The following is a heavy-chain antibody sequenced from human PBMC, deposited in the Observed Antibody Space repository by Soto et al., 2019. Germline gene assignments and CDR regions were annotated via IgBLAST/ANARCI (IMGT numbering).Heavy chain of an antibody. CDR1: GYSFTSYW. V-gene: IGHV5-51*01. D-gene: IGHD5-12*01. CDR3: ARLGPIVATTTEDYYYYGMDV. CDR2: IYPGDSDT. J-gene: IGHJ6*02. Sequence: PGESLKISCKGSGYSFTSYWIGWVRQMPGKGLEWMGIIYPGDSDTRYSPSFQGQVTISADKSISTAYLQWSSLKASDTAMYYCARLGPIVATTTEDYYYYGMDVWGQGTTVTVSS.